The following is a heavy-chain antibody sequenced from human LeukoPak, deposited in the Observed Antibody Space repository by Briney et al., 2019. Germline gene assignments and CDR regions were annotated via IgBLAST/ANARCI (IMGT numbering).Heavy chain of an antibody. CDR2: IYSSGST. CDR1: RGSMNSYY. D-gene: IGHD3-22*01. CDR3: ARGFYDSRGYSAPFDH. V-gene: IGHV4-59*01. J-gene: IGHJ4*02. Sequence: SETLSLTCSVSRGSMNSYYWSWIRQPPGKRLEWIGYIYSSGSTNYNPSLKSRVGISLDTSQNQFFLKLNSVTAADTAFYYCARGFYDSRGYSAPFDHWGQGTLVTVSS.